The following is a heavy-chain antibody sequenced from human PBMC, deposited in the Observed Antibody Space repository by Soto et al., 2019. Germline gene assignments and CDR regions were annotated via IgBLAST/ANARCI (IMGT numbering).Heavy chain of an antibody. CDR2: SYYSGST. CDR3: ARYRTGFDAFDI. D-gene: IGHD3-9*01. J-gene: IGHJ3*02. Sequence: QVQLQESGPGLVKPSETLSLTCTVSGGSVSSGSYYWSWIRQPPGKGLEWIGDSYYSGSTNYNPSPNRRVPISVDTSKNHFSLKLSSVTAADTAVYYCARYRTGFDAFDIWGPGTMVTVSS. V-gene: IGHV4-61*03. CDR1: GGSVSSGSYY.